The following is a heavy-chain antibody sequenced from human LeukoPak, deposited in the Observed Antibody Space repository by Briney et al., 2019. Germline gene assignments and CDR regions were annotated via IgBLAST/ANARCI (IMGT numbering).Heavy chain of an antibody. J-gene: IGHJ4*02. V-gene: IGHV4-4*07. CDR1: GGSISSYY. Sequence: SETLSLTCTVSGGSISSYYWSWLRQPAGKGLEWIGRIYTSGSTNYNPSLESRVTMSVDTSKNQFSLTLSSVTAADTAVYYCAREGGDSSGWYGGYYFDYWGQGTLVTVSS. D-gene: IGHD6-19*01. CDR3: AREGGDSSGWYGGYYFDY. CDR2: IYTSGST.